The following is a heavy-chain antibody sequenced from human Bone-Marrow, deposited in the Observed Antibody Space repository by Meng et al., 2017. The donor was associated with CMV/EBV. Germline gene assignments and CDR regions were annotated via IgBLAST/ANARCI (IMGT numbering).Heavy chain of an antibody. Sequence: SNCGSWVRQPPGKGLEWIGEIYPSGSTHYNPSLKSRVTISVDKSKNQFSLKLSSVTAADTAVYYCARVERLYCSSTSCPTTYYFDYWGQGTLVTVSS. D-gene: IGHD2-2*01. CDR2: IYPSGST. CDR1: SNC. V-gene: IGHV4-4*02. J-gene: IGHJ4*02. CDR3: ARVERLYCSSTSCPTTYYFDY.